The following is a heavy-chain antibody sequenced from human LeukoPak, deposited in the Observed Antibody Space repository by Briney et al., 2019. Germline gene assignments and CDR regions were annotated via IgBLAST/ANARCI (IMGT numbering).Heavy chain of an antibody. CDR3: ARGYYYYYMDV. CDR2: INHSGST. J-gene: IGHJ6*03. CDR1: GGSFSGYY. Sequence: PSETLSLTCAVYGGSFSGYYWSCIRQPPGKGLEWIGEINHSGSTNYNPSLKSRVTISVDTSKNQFSLKLSSVTAADTAVYYCARGYYYYYMDVWGKGTTVTVSS. V-gene: IGHV4-34*01.